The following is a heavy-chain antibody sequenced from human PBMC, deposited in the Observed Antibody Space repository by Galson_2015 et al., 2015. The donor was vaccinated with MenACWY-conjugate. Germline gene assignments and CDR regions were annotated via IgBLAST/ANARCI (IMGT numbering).Heavy chain of an antibody. CDR1: GFTFSSYD. J-gene: IGHJ4*02. Sequence: SLRLSCAASGFTFSSYDIHWVHQAPGKGLEWAAVMSHVGGFKLYADSVERRFAISRDSSRNTLYLQMNGLRAEDTSVYYCARYNYVYYFDYWGQGTLVTVSS. D-gene: IGHD3-10*02. CDR3: ARYNYVYYFDY. V-gene: IGHV3-30*03. CDR2: MSHVGGFK.